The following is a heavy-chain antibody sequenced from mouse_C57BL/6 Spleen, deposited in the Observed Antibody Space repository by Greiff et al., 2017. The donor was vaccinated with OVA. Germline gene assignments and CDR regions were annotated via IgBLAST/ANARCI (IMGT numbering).Heavy chain of an antibody. CDR3: ARGGRYDYDGSWFAY. J-gene: IGHJ3*01. D-gene: IGHD2-4*01. Sequence: EVMLVESEGGLVQPGRSMKLSCTASGFTFSDYYMAWVRQVPEKGLEWVANINYDGSSTYYLDSLKSRFIISRDNAKNILYLQMSSLKSEDTATYYCARGGRYDYDGSWFAYWGQGTLVTVSA. CDR2: INYDGSST. CDR1: GFTFSDYY. V-gene: IGHV5-16*01.